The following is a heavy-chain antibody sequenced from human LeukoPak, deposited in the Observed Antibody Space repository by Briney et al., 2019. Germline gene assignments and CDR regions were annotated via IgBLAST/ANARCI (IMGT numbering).Heavy chain of an antibody. V-gene: IGHV4-39*07. CDR1: GGSISSSSYY. CDR3: ARDPTNSSSSFDY. D-gene: IGHD6-13*01. CDR2: IYYSGST. Sequence: SESLSLTCTVSGGSISSSSYYWGWIRQPPGKGLEWIGSIYYSGSTYYNPSLKSRVTISVDTSKNQFSLKLSSVTAADTAVYYCARDPTNSSSSFDYWGQGTLVTVSS. J-gene: IGHJ4*02.